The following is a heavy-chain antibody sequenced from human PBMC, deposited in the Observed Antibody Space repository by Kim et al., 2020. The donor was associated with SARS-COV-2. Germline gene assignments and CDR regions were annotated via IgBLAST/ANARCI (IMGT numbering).Heavy chain of an antibody. V-gene: IGHV1-24*01. CDR3: AAVDCLTTSCYDSFDV. D-gene: IGHD2-2*01. CDR2: FDPEDGET. Sequence: ASVKVSCKVSGFSLTELSIHWVRQAPGKGLEWVGGFDPEDGETVLAQKFRGRVTMTEDTSPATASMELSNLRSEDTALYYCAAVDCLTTSCYDSFDVWGQGTMVIVSS. J-gene: IGHJ3*01. CDR1: GFSLTELS.